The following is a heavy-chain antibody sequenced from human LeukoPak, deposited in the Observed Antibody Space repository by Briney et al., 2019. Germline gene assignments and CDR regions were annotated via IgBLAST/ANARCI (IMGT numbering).Heavy chain of an antibody. J-gene: IGHJ4*02. CDR3: AKAGGSGSYPFGY. CDR2: ISYDGSNK. D-gene: IGHD1-26*01. CDR1: GFTFSSYG. V-gene: IGHV3-30*18. Sequence: GGSLRLSCAASGFTFSSYGMHWVRQAPGKGLEWVAVISYDGSNKYYADSVKGRFTISRDNSKNTLYLQMNSLRAEDTAVYYCAKAGGSGSYPFGYWGQGTLVTVSS.